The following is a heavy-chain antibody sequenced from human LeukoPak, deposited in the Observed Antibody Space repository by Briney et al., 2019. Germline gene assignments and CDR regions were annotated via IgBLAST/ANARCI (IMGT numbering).Heavy chain of an antibody. CDR2: IRYDGSQK. Sequence: PGGSLRLSCAASGFRSSRFGMHSVRQAPGKGLEWVAFIRYDGSQKYYPDSVKGRFTTSRDNSKDTLYLQMNSLKAEETAVYYCAKDVLVVGGEDYHYGMDVWGQGTTVIVSS. V-gene: IGHV3-30*02. D-gene: IGHD1-26*01. J-gene: IGHJ6*02. CDR1: GFRSSRFG. CDR3: AKDVLVVGGEDYHYGMDV.